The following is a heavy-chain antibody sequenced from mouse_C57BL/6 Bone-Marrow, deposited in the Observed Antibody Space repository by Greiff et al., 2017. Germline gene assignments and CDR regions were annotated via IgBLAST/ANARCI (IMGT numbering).Heavy chain of an antibody. CDR2: IDPGNGDT. D-gene: IGHD2-3*01. J-gene: IGHJ3*01. V-gene: IGHV14-4*01. CDR3: TTGYDGYYVSFAY. Sequence: VQLQQSGAELVRPGASVKLSCTASGFNIKDDYMHWVKQRPEKGLEWIGWIDPGNGDTEYDSKFQGKATITADTSSHTAYLQLSSLTSEDTAVYYGTTGYDGYYVSFAYWGQGTLVTVSA. CDR1: GFNIKDDY.